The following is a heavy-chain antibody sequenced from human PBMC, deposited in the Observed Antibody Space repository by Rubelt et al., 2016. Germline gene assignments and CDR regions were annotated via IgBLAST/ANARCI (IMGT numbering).Heavy chain of an antibody. CDR1: GYTFTSYG. D-gene: IGHD6-13*01. J-gene: IGHJ4*01. V-gene: IGHV1-18*01. CDR3: SRGRDSVEAAAFYVDY. CDR2: INPNSGRT. Sequence: QVQLVQSGAEVKKPGASVKVSCKASGYTFTSYGISWVRQAPGQGLEWMGWINPNSGRTNYAQNFQGRVTMTRDTPTSTVSMDLTSLRSEDTAVYYCSRGRDSVEAAAFYVDYWGHGTLVTVSS.